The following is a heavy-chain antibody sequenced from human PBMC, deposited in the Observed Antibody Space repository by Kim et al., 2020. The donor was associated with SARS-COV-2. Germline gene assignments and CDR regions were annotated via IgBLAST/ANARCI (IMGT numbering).Heavy chain of an antibody. CDR1: GYTFTGYY. CDR3: ASYSYLPHLYYGMDV. CDR2: INPNSGGT. D-gene: IGHD2-2*02. V-gene: IGHV1-2*02. J-gene: IGHJ6*02. Sequence: ASVKVSCKASGYTFTGYYMHWVRQAPGQGLEWMGWINPNSGGTNYAQKFQGRVTMTRDTSISTAYMELSRLRSDDTAVYYCASYSYLPHLYYGMDVWGQGTTVTVSS.